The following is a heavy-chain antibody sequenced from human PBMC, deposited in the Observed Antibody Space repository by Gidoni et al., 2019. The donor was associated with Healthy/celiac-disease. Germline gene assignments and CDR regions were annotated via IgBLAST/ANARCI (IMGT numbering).Heavy chain of an antibody. CDR3: AKDIGRIAAAGGYFDY. J-gene: IGHJ4*02. V-gene: IGHV3-43*01. D-gene: IGHD6-13*01. CDR2: ISWDGGST. CDR1: GFTFDDYT. Sequence: EVQLVESGGVVVQPGGSLRLSCAASGFTFDDYTMHWVRQAPGKGLEWFSLISWDGGSTYYADSVKGRFTISRDNSKNSLYLQMNSLRTEDTALYYCAKDIGRIAAAGGYFDYWGQGTLVTVSS.